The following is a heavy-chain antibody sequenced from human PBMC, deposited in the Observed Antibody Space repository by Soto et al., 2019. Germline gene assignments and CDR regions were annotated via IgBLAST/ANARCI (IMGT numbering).Heavy chain of an antibody. J-gene: IGHJ6*02. CDR1: GFTFRTYT. CDR2: IRGFSPYT. Sequence: GGSLRLSCVASGFTFRTYTMNWVRQAPGKGLEWVSGIRGFSPYTFYAESVKGRFTISRDNAKNSLYLQMNSLGVEDTAVYYCARARGYDDHDYYYNAIDVCGQGTTVTVSS. V-gene: IGHV3-21*01. CDR3: ARARGYDDHDYYYNAIDV. D-gene: IGHD2-15*01.